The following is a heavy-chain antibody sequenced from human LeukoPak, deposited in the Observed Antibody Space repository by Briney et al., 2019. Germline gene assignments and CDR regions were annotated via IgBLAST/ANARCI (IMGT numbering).Heavy chain of an antibody. J-gene: IGHJ5*01. D-gene: IGHD5-18*01. CDR1: GDSMNSFTYF. Sequence: SETLSLTCTVSGDSMNSFTYFWTWIRQHPGKGLEWIGYVFYSGGTYLNPSLKRRLTMSSDTPNNQFSLHLTSVTAADTAVYYCARRGRGYSYGLDSWGQGIPATVSS. CDR2: VFYSGGT. CDR3: ARRGRGYSYGLDS. V-gene: IGHV4-31*03.